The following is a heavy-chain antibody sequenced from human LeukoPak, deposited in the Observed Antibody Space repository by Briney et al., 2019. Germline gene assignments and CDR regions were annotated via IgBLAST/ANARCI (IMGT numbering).Heavy chain of an antibody. Sequence: PGRSLRLSCAASGFTFSSYVMHWVRQAPGKGLEWVAVILFDGSNKYYADSVKGRFTISRDNSKNTLYLQVNSLRAEDTAVYYCAREEARRDGYNSGLDYWGQGTLVTVSS. V-gene: IGHV3-30*04. CDR2: ILFDGSNK. CDR1: GFTFSSYV. CDR3: AREEARRDGYNSGLDY. J-gene: IGHJ4*02. D-gene: IGHD5-24*01.